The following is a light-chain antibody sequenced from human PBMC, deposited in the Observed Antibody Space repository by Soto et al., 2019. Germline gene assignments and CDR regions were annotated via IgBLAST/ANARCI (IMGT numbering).Light chain of an antibody. J-gene: IGKJ4*01. CDR1: QSIRSD. CDR3: QQYGSSLLT. V-gene: IGKV3-20*01. CDR2: DAS. Sequence: EIVMTQSPATLSVSPGERATLSCRASQSIRSDLAWYQQRPGQAPRLLIYDASTRAIGIPDRFSGSGSGTDFTLTISRLEPEDFAVYYCQQYGSSLLTFGGGTKVDI.